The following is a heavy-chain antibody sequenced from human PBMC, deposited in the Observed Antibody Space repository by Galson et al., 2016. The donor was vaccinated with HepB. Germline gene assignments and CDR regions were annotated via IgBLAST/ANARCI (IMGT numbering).Heavy chain of an antibody. CDR3: VRIPYGDYSAYDY. V-gene: IGHV1-46*01. J-gene: IGHJ4*02. CDR2: INPDDGST. Sequence: SVKVSCKASGYIFTNYYMHWVRQAPGQGLEWMGIINPDDGSTTYAQRFQGKVTMTRDTSTSTVYMGLTRLRSDDTAVYYCVRIPYGDYSAYDYWGQGTLVTVSS. CDR1: GYIFTNYY. D-gene: IGHD4-17*01.